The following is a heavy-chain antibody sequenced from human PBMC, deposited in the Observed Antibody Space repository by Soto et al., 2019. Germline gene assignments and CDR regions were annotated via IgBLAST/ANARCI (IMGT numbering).Heavy chain of an antibody. Sequence: EASVKVSCKASGYTFTSYGISWVRQAPGQGLEWMGWISAYNGSTNYAQKLQGRVTMTTDTSTSTAYMELRSLRSDDTAVYYCAGDLKVTPIYYFDYWGQGTLVTVSS. CDR2: ISAYNGST. CDR3: AGDLKVTPIYYFDY. J-gene: IGHJ4*02. V-gene: IGHV1-18*04. CDR1: GYTFTSYG. D-gene: IGHD2-21*02.